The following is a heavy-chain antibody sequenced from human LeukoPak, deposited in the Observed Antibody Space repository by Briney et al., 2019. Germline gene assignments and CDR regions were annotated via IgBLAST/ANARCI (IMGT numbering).Heavy chain of an antibody. V-gene: IGHV1-69*13. CDR1: GGTFSSYA. Sequence: ASVKVSCKDSGGTFSSYAISWGRQAPGQGVEWMGGIIPIFVTANYAQKFQGRVTITEDESTSTAYMELSSLRSEDTAVYYCARVSGSYARAFDYWGQGTLVTVSS. CDR2: IIPIFVTA. D-gene: IGHD1-26*01. CDR3: ARVSGSYARAFDY. J-gene: IGHJ4*02.